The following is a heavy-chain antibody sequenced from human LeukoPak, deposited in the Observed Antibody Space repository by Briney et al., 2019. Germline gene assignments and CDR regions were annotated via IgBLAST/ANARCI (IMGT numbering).Heavy chain of an antibody. Sequence: PSETLSLTCAVYGGSFSGYYWSWIRQPPGKGLEWIGEINHSGSTNYNPSLKSRVTISVDTSKNQFSLKLSSVTAADTAVYYCARGRLNSAYSFDYWGQGTLVTVSS. J-gene: IGHJ4*02. V-gene: IGHV4-34*01. CDR1: GGSFSGYY. CDR2: INHSGST. D-gene: IGHD3-22*01. CDR3: ARGRLNSAYSFDY.